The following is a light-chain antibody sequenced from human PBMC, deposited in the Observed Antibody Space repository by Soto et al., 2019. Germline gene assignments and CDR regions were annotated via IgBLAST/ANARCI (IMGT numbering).Light chain of an antibody. Sequence: EIVMTQSPATLSVSPGERANLSCRGSQSVSSNLAWYQQKPGQAPRLLIYGASTRATGIPARFSGSGSGTEFTLTISSLQSEDFAVYYCQHYNNWPALYTFGQGTKLEIK. CDR2: GAS. V-gene: IGKV3-15*01. J-gene: IGKJ2*01. CDR1: QSVSSN. CDR3: QHYNNWPALYT.